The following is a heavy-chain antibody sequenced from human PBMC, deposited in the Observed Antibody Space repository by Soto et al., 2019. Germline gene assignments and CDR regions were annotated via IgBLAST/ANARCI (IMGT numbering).Heavy chain of an antibody. J-gene: IGHJ4*02. CDR1: GSIFGGYG. Sequence: PGGYLRLACAGSGSIFGGYGMHWVRQAPGKGLEWVAGIRFDGSNENYADSAKGRFTISRDNSKNMLYLQMNSLSVEDTAVYYCATDGVGATVFSGYFDYWGQGALVTVSS. V-gene: IGHV3-30*02. D-gene: IGHD1-26*01. CDR2: IRFDGSNE. CDR3: ATDGVGATVFSGYFDY.